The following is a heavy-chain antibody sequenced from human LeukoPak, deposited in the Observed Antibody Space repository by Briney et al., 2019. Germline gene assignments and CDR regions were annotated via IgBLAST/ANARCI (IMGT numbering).Heavy chain of an antibody. D-gene: IGHD6-13*01. Sequence: APVKVSCKASGYTFTGYYMHWVRQAPGQGLEWMGIINPSGGSTSYAQKFQGRVTMTRDTSTSTVYMELSSLRSEDTAVYYCARDRRGGQQLVREYFDYWGQGTLVTVSS. CDR2: INPSGGST. CDR1: GYTFTGYY. V-gene: IGHV1-46*01. CDR3: ARDRRGGQQLVREYFDY. J-gene: IGHJ4*02.